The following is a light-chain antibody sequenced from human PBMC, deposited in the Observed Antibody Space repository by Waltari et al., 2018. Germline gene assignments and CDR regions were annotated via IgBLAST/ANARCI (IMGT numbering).Light chain of an antibody. CDR2: GKN. CDR3: NSRDSSDNHLV. V-gene: IGLV3-19*01. J-gene: IGLJ2*01. Sequence: SSELTQDPAVSVALGQTVRITCQGDSLRSYYASWDQQKPGQAPVVVIYGKNNRPSGIPDRFSGSSSGNTASLTITGAQAEDEADYYCNSRDSSDNHLVFGGGTKLTVL. CDR1: SLRSYY.